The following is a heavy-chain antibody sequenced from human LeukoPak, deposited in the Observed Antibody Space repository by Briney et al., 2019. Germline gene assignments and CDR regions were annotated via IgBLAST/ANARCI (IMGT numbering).Heavy chain of an antibody. V-gene: IGHV4-34*01. CDR1: GGSFSGHY. CDR2: INHSGST. D-gene: IGHD4-17*01. CDR3: ARRSTKDNGFDC. Sequence: ASETLSLTCAVYGGSFSGHYWSWIRQTPGKGLEWIGEINHSGSTNNNPSLTSRVTISVDTPKSQFSLKLSSVTAADTAVYYCARRSTKDNGFDCWGQGTLVTVSS. J-gene: IGHJ4*02.